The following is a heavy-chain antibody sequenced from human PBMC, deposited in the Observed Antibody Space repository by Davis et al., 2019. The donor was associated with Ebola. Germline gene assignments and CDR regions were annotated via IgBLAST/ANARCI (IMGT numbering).Heavy chain of an antibody. J-gene: IGHJ3*02. CDR1: GFTFSSYA. CDR2: ISYDGSNK. Sequence: GESLKISCAASGFTFSSYAMHWVRQAPGKGLEWVAVISYDGSNKYYADSVKGRFTISRDNSKNTLYLQMNSLRAEDTAVYYCATFDIWGQGTMVTVSS. CDR3: ATFDI. V-gene: IGHV3-30-3*01.